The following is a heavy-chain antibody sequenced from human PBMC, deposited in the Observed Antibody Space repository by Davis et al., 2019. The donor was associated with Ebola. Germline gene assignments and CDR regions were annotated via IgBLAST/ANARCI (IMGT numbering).Heavy chain of an antibody. D-gene: IGHD4-17*01. CDR2: INHSGST. CDR3: ARGWGTTVTSIAFDY. J-gene: IGHJ4*02. V-gene: IGHV4-34*01. Sequence: PSETLSLTCAVYGGSFSGYYWSWIRQPPGKGLEWIGEINHSGSTNYNPSLKSRVTISVDTSKNQFSLKLSSVTAADTAVYYCARGWGTTVTSIAFDYWGQGTLVTVSS. CDR1: GGSFSGYY.